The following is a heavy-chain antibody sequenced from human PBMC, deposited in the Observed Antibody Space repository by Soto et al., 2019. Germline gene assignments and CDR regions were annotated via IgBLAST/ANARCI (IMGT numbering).Heavy chain of an antibody. CDR3: ARALLLWFGELYWFHP. CDR2: IYYSGST. J-gene: IGHJ5*02. Sequence: SETLSLTCTVSGGSISSGDYYWSWIRQPPGKGLEWIGYIYYSGSTYYNPSLKSRVTISVDTSKNQFSLKLSSVTAADTAVYYCARALLLWFGELYWFHPWGQGTLVTVSS. V-gene: IGHV4-30-4*01. D-gene: IGHD3-10*01. CDR1: GGSISSGDYY.